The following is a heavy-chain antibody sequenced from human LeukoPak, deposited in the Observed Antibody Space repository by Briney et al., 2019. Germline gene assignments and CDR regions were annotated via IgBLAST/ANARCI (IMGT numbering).Heavy chain of an antibody. CDR1: GFSFSNSD. CDR2: IRYDGSNK. J-gene: IGHJ6*02. Sequence: PGGSLRLSCAASGFSFSNSDMHWVRQAPGKGLEWVAFIRYDGSNKYYEDSVKGRLTISRDNAKNTLFLRMYSLRPEDTAVYYCVKEIRRNYFYGMDVWAKGPRSPCL. CDR3: VKEIRRNYFYGMDV. V-gene: IGHV3-30*02.